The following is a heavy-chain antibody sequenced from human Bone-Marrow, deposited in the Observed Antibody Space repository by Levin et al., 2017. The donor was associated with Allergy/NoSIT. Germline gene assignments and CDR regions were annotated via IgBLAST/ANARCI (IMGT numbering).Heavy chain of an antibody. V-gene: IGHV3-7*04. Sequence: GGSLRLSCAASGFTFSHYWMSWVRQAPGKGLEWVANIKEDGSEKYYVDSVKGRFTISRDNAKNSLYLQMNSLRAEDTSVYYCARDWAYGDYFNWFEPWGQGTLVTVSS. J-gene: IGHJ5*02. CDR2: IKEDGSEK. CDR3: ARDWAYGDYFNWFEP. D-gene: IGHD4-17*01. CDR1: GFTFSHYW.